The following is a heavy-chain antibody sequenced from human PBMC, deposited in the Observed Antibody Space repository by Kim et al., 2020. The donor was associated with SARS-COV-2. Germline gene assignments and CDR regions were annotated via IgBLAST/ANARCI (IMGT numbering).Heavy chain of an antibody. J-gene: IGHJ4*01. Sequence: GGSLRLSCAASGFTFSSYAMHWVRQAPGKGLEWVTVISYDGGNKYYADSVKGRFTISRDNSKNTLYLQMNSLRAEDTAVYYCASDGLYSSDWITYSDYWGQGTLVTVSS. D-gene: IGHD6-19*01. CDR3: ASDGLYSSDWITYSDY. CDR1: GFTFSSYA. V-gene: IGHV3-30-3*01. CDR2: ISYDGGNK.